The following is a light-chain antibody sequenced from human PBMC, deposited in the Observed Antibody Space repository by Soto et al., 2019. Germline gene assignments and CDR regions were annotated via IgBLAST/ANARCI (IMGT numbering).Light chain of an antibody. J-gene: IGKJ2*01. CDR2: AAS. Sequence: DIQMTQSPSSLSASVGDRVTITCRASQSSYSSLNWYHQKPGKAPKLLIYAASNLQSGVPSRFSGSGSGTDFTLSISSLSPEDFATYYCQQSYSAPYAFGQGTKLEI. CDR1: QSSYSS. CDR3: QQSYSAPYA. V-gene: IGKV1-39*01.